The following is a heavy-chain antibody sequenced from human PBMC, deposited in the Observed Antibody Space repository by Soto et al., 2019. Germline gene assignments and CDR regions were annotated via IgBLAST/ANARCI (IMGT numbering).Heavy chain of an antibody. J-gene: IGHJ4*02. V-gene: IGHV4-39*01. D-gene: IGHD6-13*01. CDR3: ASLQVPGIFDY. CDR2: IYFRGGT. CDR1: GGSIRTSNYH. Sequence: SETLSLTCTVSGGSIRTSNYHWARVRQSPGKGLQWIPNIYFRGGTYYHPSLRRRLTVSEDTSKNQFSLKLSSLTAADTAIYFWASLQVPGIFDYWGQGTLVTVSS.